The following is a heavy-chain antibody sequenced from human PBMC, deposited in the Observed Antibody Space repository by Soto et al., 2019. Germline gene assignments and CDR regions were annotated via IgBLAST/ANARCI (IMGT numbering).Heavy chain of an antibody. D-gene: IGHD4-17*01. CDR1: GFTFSSYG. CDR2: IWYDGSNK. CDR3: ARESGYGAPGGWFDP. Sequence: GGSLRLSCAASGFTFSSYGMHWVRQAPGKGLEWVAVIWYDGSNKYYADSVKGRITISRDNSKNTLYLQMNSLRAEDTAVYYCARESGYGAPGGWFDPWGQGTLVTVSS. J-gene: IGHJ5*02. V-gene: IGHV3-33*01.